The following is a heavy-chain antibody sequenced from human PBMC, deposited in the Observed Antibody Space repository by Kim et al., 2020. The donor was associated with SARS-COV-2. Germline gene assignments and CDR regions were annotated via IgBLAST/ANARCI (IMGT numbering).Heavy chain of an antibody. V-gene: IGHV1-3*01. D-gene: IGHD2-2*01. CDR3: ARDRYCSSTSCYGDKFDY. J-gene: IGHJ4*02. Sequence: QGRVTITRDTSASTAYMELSSLRSEDTAVYYCARDRYCSSTSCYGDKFDYWGQGTLVTVSS.